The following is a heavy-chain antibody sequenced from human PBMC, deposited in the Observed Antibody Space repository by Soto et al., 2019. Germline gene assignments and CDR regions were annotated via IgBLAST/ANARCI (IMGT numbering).Heavy chain of an antibody. J-gene: IGHJ4*02. CDR3: ASLDMVRVVHLFEY. V-gene: IGHV3-11*01. CDR2: ISSSGSTI. CDR1: GFTFSDYY. Sequence: GGSLRLSCAAAGFTFSDYYMSWIRQDPGKGLEWVSYISSSGSTIYYADSVKGRFTISRDNAKNSLYLQMNSLRADDTAVYYCASLDMVRVVHLFEYWGQGTLVTVSS. D-gene: IGHD3-10*01.